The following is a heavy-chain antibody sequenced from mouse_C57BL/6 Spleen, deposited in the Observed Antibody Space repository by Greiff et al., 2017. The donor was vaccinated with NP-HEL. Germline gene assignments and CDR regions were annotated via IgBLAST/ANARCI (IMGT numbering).Heavy chain of an antibody. V-gene: IGHV5-4*01. J-gene: IGHJ2*01. D-gene: IGHD2-10*02. CDR1: GFTFSSYA. CDR3: AREAVWSVYYFDY. CDR2: ISDGGSYT. Sequence: DVKLVESGGGLVKPGGSLKLSCAASGFTFSSYAMSWVRQTPEKRLEWVATISDGGSYTYYPDNVKGRFTISRDNAKNNLYLQMSHLKSEDTAMYYCAREAVWSVYYFDYWGQGTTLTVSS.